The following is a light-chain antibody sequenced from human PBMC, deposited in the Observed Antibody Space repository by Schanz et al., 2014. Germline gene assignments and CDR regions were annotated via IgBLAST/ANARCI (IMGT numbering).Light chain of an antibody. Sequence: QSALTQPASVSGSPGQSITISCTGTSSDVGGYDYISWYQHHPGKAPKLMIYDVSNRPSGVSIRFSGSKSGNTASLTISGLQAEDEADYYCNSYTSSSTYVVFGGGTKLTVL. V-gene: IGLV2-14*03. J-gene: IGLJ2*01. CDR3: NSYTSSSTYVV. CDR1: SSDVGGYDY. CDR2: DVS.